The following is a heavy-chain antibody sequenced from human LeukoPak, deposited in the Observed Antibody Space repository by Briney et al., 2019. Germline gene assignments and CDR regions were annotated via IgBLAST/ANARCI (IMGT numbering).Heavy chain of an antibody. CDR3: ADLRAMATNSPDY. V-gene: IGHV3-30*04. CDR2: ISYDGSNK. D-gene: IGHD5-18*01. CDR1: GFTFSSYA. Sequence: PGGSLRLSCAASGFTFSSYAMHWVRQAPGKGLEWVAVISYDGSNKYYADSVKGRFTISRDNSKNTLYLQMNSLRAEDTAVYYCADLRAMATNSPDYWGQGTLVTVSS. J-gene: IGHJ4*02.